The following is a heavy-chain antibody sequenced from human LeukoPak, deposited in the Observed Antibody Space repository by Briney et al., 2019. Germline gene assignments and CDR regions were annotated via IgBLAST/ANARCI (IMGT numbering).Heavy chain of an antibody. CDR3: ARGGYGDHVFDY. V-gene: IGHV1-69*05. CDR2: IIPIFGTA. J-gene: IGHJ4*02. Sequence: GASVKVSCKASGGTFSSYAISWVRQAPGQGLEWMGGIIPIFGTANYAQKFQGRVTITTDESTSTAYMELSSLRSEDTAVYYCARGGYGDHVFDYWGQGTLVTVSS. CDR1: GGTFSSYA. D-gene: IGHD4-17*01.